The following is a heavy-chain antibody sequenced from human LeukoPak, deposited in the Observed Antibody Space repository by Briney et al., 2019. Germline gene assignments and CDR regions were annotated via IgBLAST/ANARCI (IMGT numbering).Heavy chain of an antibody. CDR3: ARADDSWPHYAMDV. D-gene: IGHD1-1*01. CDR1: DGSISSSSYY. V-gene: IGHV4-39*07. J-gene: IGHJ6*02. CDR2: IYYSGST. Sequence: SETLSLTCTVSDGSISSSSYYWGWIRQPPGKGLEWIGNIYYSGSTYYNPSLKSRVTISVDTSSDQFSLKLSSVTAADTAVYYCARADDSWPHYAMDVWGQGTTVTVSS.